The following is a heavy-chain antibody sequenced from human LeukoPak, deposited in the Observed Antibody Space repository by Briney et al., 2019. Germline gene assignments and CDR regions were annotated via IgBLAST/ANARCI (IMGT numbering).Heavy chain of an antibody. V-gene: IGHV4-59*01. CDR3: AREIRITIFGVVIKYFDY. CDR2: IYYSGST. CDR1: GGSFSGYY. J-gene: IGHJ4*02. Sequence: PSETLSLTCAVYGGSFSGYYWSWIRQPPGKGLEWIGYIYYSGSTNYNPSLKSRVTISVDTSKNQFSLKLSSVTAADTAVYYCAREIRITIFGVVIKYFDYWGQGTLVTVSS. D-gene: IGHD3-3*01.